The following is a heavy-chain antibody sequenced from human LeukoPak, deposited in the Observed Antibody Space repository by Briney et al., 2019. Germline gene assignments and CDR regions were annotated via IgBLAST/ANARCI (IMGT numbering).Heavy chain of an antibody. CDR3: TKALETYFFAY. CDR2: ISGSGGGT. Sequence: PGGSLRLSCAASGFTFSSYAVSWVRQAPGKGLEWDSSISGSGGGTYYADSVKGRFTISRDNSKNTMYLQMNSLRGEDTALYYCTKALETYFFAYCGQGTLVTVSS. CDR1: GFTFSSYA. J-gene: IGHJ4*02. V-gene: IGHV3-23*01.